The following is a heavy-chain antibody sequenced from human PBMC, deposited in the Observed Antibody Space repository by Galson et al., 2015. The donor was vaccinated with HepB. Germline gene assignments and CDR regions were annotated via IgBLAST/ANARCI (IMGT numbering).Heavy chain of an antibody. Sequence: SLRLSCAASGFTFSSYSINWVRQAPGKGLEWVPYISSSSDTIYYADSVKGRFTISRDNAKNSLYLQMNSLSADDTAVYYCARDRGGSGSYLTYYNDMDVWGQGTTVTVSS. CDR3: ARDRGGSGSYLTYYNDMDV. V-gene: IGHV3-48*04. J-gene: IGHJ6*02. CDR2: ISSSSDTI. CDR1: GFTFSSYS. D-gene: IGHD3-10*01.